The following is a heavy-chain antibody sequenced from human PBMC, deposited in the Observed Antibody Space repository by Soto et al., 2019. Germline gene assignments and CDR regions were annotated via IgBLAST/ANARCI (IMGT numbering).Heavy chain of an antibody. D-gene: IGHD3-22*01. J-gene: IGHJ5*02. CDR3: SRTGAVSSGYCYAWFHP. CDR2: VYDGGHS. CDR1: GFSISSGYY. V-gene: IGHV4-38-2*02. Sequence: SETLSLTCSASGFSISSGYYWGWIRQPPGEGLWGSGSVYDGGHSYYNPSLKSPVSLSIDTSKHQLSLRLNSVTAADTAVYYCSRTGAVSSGYCYAWFHPWGQGTRVTVSS.